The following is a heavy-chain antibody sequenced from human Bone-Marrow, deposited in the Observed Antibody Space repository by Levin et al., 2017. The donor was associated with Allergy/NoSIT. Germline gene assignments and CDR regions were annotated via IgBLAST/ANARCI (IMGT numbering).Heavy chain of an antibody. CDR3: ARGPPLEA. CDR1: GGSFSGYY. CDR2: INHSGST. Sequence: SETLSLTCAVYGGSFSGYYWSWIRQPPGKGLEWIGEINHSGSTNYNPSLKSRVTISVDTSKNQFSLKLSSVTAADTAVYYCARGPPLEAWGQGTLVTVSS. V-gene: IGHV4-34*01. J-gene: IGHJ5*02.